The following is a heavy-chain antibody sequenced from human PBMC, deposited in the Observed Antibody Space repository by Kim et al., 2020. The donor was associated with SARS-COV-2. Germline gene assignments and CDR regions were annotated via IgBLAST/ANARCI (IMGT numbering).Heavy chain of an antibody. CDR1: GFTFSSYW. CDR3: ARASSTMVRGVMGY. CDR2: INSDGSST. J-gene: IGHJ4*02. Sequence: GGSLRLSCAASGFTFSSYWMHWVRQAPGKGLVWVSRINSDGSSTSYADSVKGRFTISRDNAKNTLYLQMNSLRAEDTAVYYCARASSTMVRGVMGYWGQGTLVTVSS. V-gene: IGHV3-74*01. D-gene: IGHD3-10*01.